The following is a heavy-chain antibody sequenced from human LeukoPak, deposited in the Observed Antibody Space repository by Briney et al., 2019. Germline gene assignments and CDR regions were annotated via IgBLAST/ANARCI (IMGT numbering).Heavy chain of an antibody. Sequence: SETLSLTCTVSGYSISSGYYWGWIRQPPGKGLEWIGSIYHSGSTYYNPSLKSRVTISVDTSKNQFSLKLSSVTAADTAVYYCAGVQHLQISSGFDCWGQGTLVTVSS. CDR2: IYHSGST. CDR3: AGVQHLQISSGFDC. J-gene: IGHJ4*02. CDR1: GYSISSGYY. V-gene: IGHV4-38-2*02.